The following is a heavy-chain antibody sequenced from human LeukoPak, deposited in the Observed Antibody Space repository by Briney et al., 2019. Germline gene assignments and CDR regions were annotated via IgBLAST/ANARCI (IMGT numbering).Heavy chain of an antibody. V-gene: IGHV4-59*08. CDR1: GGSIGGDH. D-gene: IGHD6-19*01. CDR3: ARAVTGTSLVDF. Sequence: SETLSLTCTISGGSIGGDHWSWIRQAPGEGLEGIGYISYTGSTSYNPSLRSRVTISLNTPEHHFSLRLTSVTAADTAVYYCARAVTGTSLVDFWGQGTLVAVSS. J-gene: IGHJ4*02. CDR2: ISYTGST.